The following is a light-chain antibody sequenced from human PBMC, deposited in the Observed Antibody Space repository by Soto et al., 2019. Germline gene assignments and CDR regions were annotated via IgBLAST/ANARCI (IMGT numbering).Light chain of an antibody. CDR1: SSDVGGYNY. Sequence: QSALTQPASVSGSPRQSITISCTGTSSDVGGYNYVSWYQQHPGKAPKLMIYDVSYRPSGVSNRFSGSKSGNTASLTISGLQAEDEAEYYCSSYTTSSTLNVFGAGTKLTVL. V-gene: IGLV2-14*01. CDR2: DVS. CDR3: SSYTTSSTLNV. J-gene: IGLJ1*01.